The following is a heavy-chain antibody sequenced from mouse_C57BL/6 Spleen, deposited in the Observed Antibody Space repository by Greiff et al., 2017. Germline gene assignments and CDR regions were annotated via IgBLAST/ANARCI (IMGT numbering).Heavy chain of an antibody. CDR2: IDPSDSYT. Sequence: QVQLQQSGAELVKPGASVKLSCKASGYTFTSYWMQWVKQRPGQGLEWIGEIDPSDSYTNYNQKFKGKATLTVDTSSSTAYMQLSSLTSEDSAVYYCARSRRGYYGYDGLDYWGQGTTLTVSS. CDR3: ARSRRGYYGYDGLDY. J-gene: IGHJ2*01. CDR1: GYTFTSYW. D-gene: IGHD2-2*01. V-gene: IGHV1-50*01.